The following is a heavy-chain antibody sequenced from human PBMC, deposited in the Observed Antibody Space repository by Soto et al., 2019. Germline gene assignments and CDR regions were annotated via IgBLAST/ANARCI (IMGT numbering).Heavy chain of an antibody. CDR2: IYYSGST. D-gene: IGHD4-17*01. V-gene: IGHV4-31*03. CDR1: GGSISSRSYY. Sequence: SETLSLTCTVSGGSISSRSYYWSWIRQHPGKGLEWIGYIYYSGSTYYNPSLKSRVTISVDTSKNQFSLKLSSVTAADTAVYYCANLGMTTDYYYGMGVWGQGTTVTVSS. J-gene: IGHJ6*02. CDR3: ANLGMTTDYYYGMGV.